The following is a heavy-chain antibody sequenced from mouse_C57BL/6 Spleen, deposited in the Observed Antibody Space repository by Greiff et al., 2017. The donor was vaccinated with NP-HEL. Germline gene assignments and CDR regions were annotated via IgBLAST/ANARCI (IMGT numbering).Heavy chain of an antibody. CDR3: ARMIYYDYDGYAMDY. CDR1: GFTFSSYG. V-gene: IGHV5-6*01. J-gene: IGHJ4*01. Sequence: EVQVVESGGDLVKPGGSLKLSCAASGFTFSSYGMSWVRQTPDKRLEWVATISSGGSYTYYPDSVKGRFTISRDNAKNTLYLQMSSLKSEDTAMYYCARMIYYDYDGYAMDYWGQGTSVTVSS. D-gene: IGHD2-4*01. CDR2: ISSGGSYT.